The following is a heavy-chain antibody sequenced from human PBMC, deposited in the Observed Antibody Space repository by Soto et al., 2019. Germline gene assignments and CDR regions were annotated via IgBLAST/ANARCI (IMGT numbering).Heavy chain of an antibody. J-gene: IGHJ5*02. V-gene: IGHV4-30-4*01. CDR3: ARTVPMVRGTNWFDP. D-gene: IGHD3-10*01. Sequence: PSETLSLTCTVSGGSISSGDYYWSWIRQPPGKGLEWIGYIYYSGSTYYNPSLKSRVTISVDTSKNQFSLKLSSVTAADTAVYYCARTVPMVRGTNWFDPWGQGTLVTVSS. CDR1: GGSISSGDYY. CDR2: IYYSGST.